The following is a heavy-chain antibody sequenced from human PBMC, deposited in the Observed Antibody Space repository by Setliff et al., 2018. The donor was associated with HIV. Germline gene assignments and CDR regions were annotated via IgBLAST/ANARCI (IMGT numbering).Heavy chain of an antibody. Sequence: SETLSLTCVVYGGSYSGYYYSWIRQPPGKGLEWIGEIDHSGSTNYNPSLKSRVTISVDTSKNQFSLKLNSMTAADTAVYFCARKVGGDFDYWGQGTLVTVSS. D-gene: IGHD4-17*01. CDR1: GGSYSGYY. V-gene: IGHV4-34*01. CDR3: ARKVGGDFDY. CDR2: IDHSGST. J-gene: IGHJ4*02.